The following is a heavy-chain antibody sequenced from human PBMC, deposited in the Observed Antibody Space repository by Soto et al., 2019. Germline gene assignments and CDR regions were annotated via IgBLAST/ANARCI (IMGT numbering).Heavy chain of an antibody. D-gene: IGHD2-15*01. Sequence: SETLSLTCTVSGGSISSYYWSWILQPPGKGLEWIGYIYYSGSTNYNPSLKSRVTISVDTSKNQFSLKLSSVTAADTAVYYCARHHPGGYCSGGSCYFAYRGQGTLVTVSS. CDR2: IYYSGST. V-gene: IGHV4-59*08. CDR1: GGSISSYY. J-gene: IGHJ4*02. CDR3: ARHHPGGYCSGGSCYFAY.